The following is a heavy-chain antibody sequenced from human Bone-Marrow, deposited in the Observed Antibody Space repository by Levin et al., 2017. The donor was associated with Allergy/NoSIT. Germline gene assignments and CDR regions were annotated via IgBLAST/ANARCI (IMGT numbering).Heavy chain of an antibody. CDR1: GFIFSNYW. D-gene: IGHD3-10*01. J-gene: IGHJ4*02. CDR3: VRDLVRYDGSEY. V-gene: IGHV3-7*01. Sequence: GESLKISCAASGFIFSNYWMSWVRQAPGKGLEWVANIKEDGTEIFYLDSVRGRFNVSRDNAKNSLYLQMNSLIDEDTALYYCVRDLVRYDGSEYWGQGTLVTVSS. CDR2: IKEDGTEI.